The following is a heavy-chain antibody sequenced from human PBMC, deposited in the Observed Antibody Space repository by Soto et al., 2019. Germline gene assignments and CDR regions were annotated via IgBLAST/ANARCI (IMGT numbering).Heavy chain of an antibody. D-gene: IGHD6-6*01. J-gene: IGHJ4*02. CDR2: IIPIFGTA. CDR1: GGTFSSYA. V-gene: IGHV1-69*13. Sequence: SVKVSCRASGGTFSSYAISWVRQAPGQGLEWMGGIIPIFGTANYAQKFQGRVTITADESTSTAYMELSSLRSEDTAVYYCARGHNLSIAARLYYFDYWGQGTLVTVSS. CDR3: ARGHNLSIAARLYYFDY.